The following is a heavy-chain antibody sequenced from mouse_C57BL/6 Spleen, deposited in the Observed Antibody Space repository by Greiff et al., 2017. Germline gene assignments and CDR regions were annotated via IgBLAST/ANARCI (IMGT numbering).Heavy chain of an antibody. J-gene: IGHJ4*01. V-gene: IGHV1-62-2*01. Sequence: VQLQESGAELVKPGASVKLSCKASGYTFTEYTIHWVKQRSGQGLEWIGWFYPGSGSIKYNEKFKDKATLTADKSSSTVYMELSRLTSEDSAVYFCARHGPYGGSSVGYAMDYWGQGTSVTVSS. CDR1: GYTFTEYT. CDR3: ARHGPYGGSSVGYAMDY. D-gene: IGHD1-1*02. CDR2: FYPGSGSI.